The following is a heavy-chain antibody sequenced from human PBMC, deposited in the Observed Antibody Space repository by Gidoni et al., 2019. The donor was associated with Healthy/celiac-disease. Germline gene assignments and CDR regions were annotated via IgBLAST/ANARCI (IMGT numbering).Heavy chain of an antibody. Sequence: QVQLVESGGGVVQPGRSLRLSCAASGFTFSSYAMHWVRQAPGQGLEWVAVIAYDGSNKYYADSVKGRFTISRDNSKNTLYLQMNSLRAEDTAVYYCARDGEDIVVVPAAIDWYFDLWGRGTLVTVSS. J-gene: IGHJ2*01. CDR3: ARDGEDIVVVPAAIDWYFDL. CDR2: IAYDGSNK. CDR1: GFTFSSYA. D-gene: IGHD2-2*01. V-gene: IGHV3-30-3*01.